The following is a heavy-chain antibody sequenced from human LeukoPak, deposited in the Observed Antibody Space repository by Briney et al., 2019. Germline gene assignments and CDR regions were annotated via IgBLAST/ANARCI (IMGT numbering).Heavy chain of an antibody. D-gene: IGHD6-19*01. V-gene: IGHV1-18*01. CDR3: ARSFSSG. CDR2: ISAYNGNT. CDR1: GYTFTTYG. J-gene: IGHJ4*02. Sequence: GASVKVSCKASGYTFTTYGISWVRQAPGQGLEWMGWISAYNGNTNYAQKFQGRVTITADESTSTAYMELSSLRSEDTAVYYCARSFSSGWGQGTLVTVSS.